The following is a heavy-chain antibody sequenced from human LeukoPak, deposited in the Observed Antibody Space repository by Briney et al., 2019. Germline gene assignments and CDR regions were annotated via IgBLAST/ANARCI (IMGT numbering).Heavy chain of an antibody. CDR1: GFTFSSYA. CDR3: ATISYDSSGYYFPSTSPFDY. D-gene: IGHD3-22*01. V-gene: IGHV3-23*01. CDR2: ISGSGGST. J-gene: IGHJ4*02. Sequence: PGGSLRLSCAASGFTFSSYAMSWVRQAPGKGLEWVSAISGSGGSTYYADSVKGRFTISRDNSKNTLYLQMNSLRAEDTAVYYCATISYDSSGYYFPSTSPFDYWGQGTLVTVSS.